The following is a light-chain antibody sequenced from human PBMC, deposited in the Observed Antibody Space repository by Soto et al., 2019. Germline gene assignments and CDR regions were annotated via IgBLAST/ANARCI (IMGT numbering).Light chain of an antibody. V-gene: IGKV1-5*01. CDR2: DAS. CDR3: QQYETFSGT. CDR1: QSISTW. Sequence: DIQMTQSPSTLSASVGDRVTITCRASQSISTWLAWYQQKPGKAPEVLIYDASALPRGVPSRFSGSGFGTKFTLTIASLQPDDFATYDCQQYETFSGTFGPGTKMDIK. J-gene: IGKJ1*01.